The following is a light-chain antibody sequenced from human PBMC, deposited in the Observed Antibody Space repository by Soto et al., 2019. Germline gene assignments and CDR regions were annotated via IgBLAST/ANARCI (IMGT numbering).Light chain of an antibody. CDR1: QGISTF. V-gene: IGKV1-9*01. CDR2: DAS. CDR3: QQVNNYPRT. Sequence: DVQLTQSPSFMSASVGDRVSITCRASQGISTFLAWYQQHPGTAPKRLIYDASTLQSGVPSRFSGSGSGTEFTLTISSLQPEDVATYYCQQVNNYPRTFGGGTKVEIK. J-gene: IGKJ4*01.